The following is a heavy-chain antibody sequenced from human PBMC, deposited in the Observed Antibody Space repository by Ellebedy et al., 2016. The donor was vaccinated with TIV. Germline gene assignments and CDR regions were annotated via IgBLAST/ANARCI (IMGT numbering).Heavy chain of an antibody. CDR3: VKDRAVRGYYYYYGMDV. CDR2: ISRDGVST. J-gene: IGHJ6*02. Sequence: GESLKISCAASGFIFDDYAMHWVRQAPGKGLEWVSLISRDGVSTYYADSVKGRFTIYRDNSKNSLYLQMDSLRTEDTALYYCVKDRAVRGYYYYYGMDVWGQGTTVTVSS. CDR1: GFIFDDYA. D-gene: IGHD6-19*01. V-gene: IGHV3-43*02.